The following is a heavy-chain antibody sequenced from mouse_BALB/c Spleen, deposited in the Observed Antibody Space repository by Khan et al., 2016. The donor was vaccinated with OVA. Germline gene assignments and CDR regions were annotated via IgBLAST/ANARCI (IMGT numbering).Heavy chain of an antibody. CDR2: INPSNGYT. D-gene: IGHD2-14*01. V-gene: IGHV1-4*01. CDR3: VRDVADYRNDGWFAY. J-gene: IGHJ3*01. CDR1: GYTFTSYT. Sequence: VELVESGAELARPGASVKMSCKASGYTFTSYTIHWIKQRPGQGLEWIGYINPSNGYTNYNQKFKDKATLTADKSSTTAYMQLSSLTSDDSAVYNCVRDVADYRNDGWFAYWGQGTLVTVSA.